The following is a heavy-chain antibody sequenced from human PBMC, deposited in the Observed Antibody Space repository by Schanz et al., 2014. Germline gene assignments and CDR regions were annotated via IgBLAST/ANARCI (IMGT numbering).Heavy chain of an antibody. D-gene: IGHD3-9*01. CDR3: AKVDRTRYYAMDV. V-gene: IGHV1-46*01. J-gene: IGHJ6*02. CDR2: INPSGGST. CDR1: GYTFTSYY. Sequence: QVQLVQSGAEVKKPGASVKVSCKASGYTFTSYYMHWVRQAPGQGLEWMGIINPSGGSTSYAQKFQGRVTMTRDTSTSTVYMEVSGLRSEDTAVYYCAKVDRTRYYAMDVWGQGTTVTDSS.